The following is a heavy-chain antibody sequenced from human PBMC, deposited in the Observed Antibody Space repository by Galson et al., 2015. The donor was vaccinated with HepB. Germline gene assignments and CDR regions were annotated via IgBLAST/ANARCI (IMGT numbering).Heavy chain of an antibody. Sequence: SLRLSCAASGFTFSSYSMNWVRQAPGKGLEWVSYISSSSSTIYYADSVKGRFTISRDNAKNSLYLQMNSLRAEDTAVYYCARMDYMDVWGKGTTVTVSS. CDR1: GFTFSSYS. CDR2: ISSSSSTI. D-gene: IGHD2-2*03. V-gene: IGHV3-48*01. CDR3: ARMDYMDV. J-gene: IGHJ6*03.